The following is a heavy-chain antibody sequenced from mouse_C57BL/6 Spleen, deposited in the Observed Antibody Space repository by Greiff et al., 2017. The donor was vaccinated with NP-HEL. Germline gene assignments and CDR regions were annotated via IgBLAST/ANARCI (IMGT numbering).Heavy chain of an antibody. CDR3: ARSREWLLYFDY. Sequence: VQLQQSGAELVRPGTSVKVSCKASGYAFTNYLMEWVKQRPGQGLEWIGVINPGSGGTNYNEKFKGKATLTADKSSSTAYMQLSSLTSEDSAVYFCARSREWLLYFDYWGQGTTLTVSS. CDR1: GYAFTNYL. J-gene: IGHJ2*01. V-gene: IGHV1-54*01. CDR2: INPGSGGT. D-gene: IGHD2-3*01.